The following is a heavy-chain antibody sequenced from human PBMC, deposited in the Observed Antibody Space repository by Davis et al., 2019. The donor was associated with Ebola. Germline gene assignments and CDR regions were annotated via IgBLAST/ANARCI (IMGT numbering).Heavy chain of an antibody. CDR1: GGSFRSYF. CDR3: ARGVTSPAYYYYGLDV. Sequence: PSETLSLTCTVSGGSFRSYFWSWIRQPAGKGLQWIGHIYTSGSTDYNPSLKSRVTMSVDTSKNQFSLRLTSVTAADTAVYYCARGVTSPAYYYYGLDVWGQGTTVTVSS. V-gene: IGHV4-4*07. CDR2: IYTSGST. J-gene: IGHJ6*02.